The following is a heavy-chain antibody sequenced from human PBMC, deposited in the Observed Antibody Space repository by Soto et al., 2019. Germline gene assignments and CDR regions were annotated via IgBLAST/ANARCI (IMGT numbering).Heavy chain of an antibody. V-gene: IGHV3-48*02. D-gene: IGHD5-12*01. CDR1: GFTFSAYG. CDR2: ISSLSSTI. CDR3: AREEREGYNEGCCYLDL. Sequence: EVQLVESGGGLLQPGGSLRLSCAASGFTFSAYGMNWVRQAPGKGLDWVAYISSLSSTIYYAGSVKGRFTVSRDNAKSSLYLQMNSLREEDTAVYYCAREEREGYNEGCCYLDLWGRGTLVTVSS. J-gene: IGHJ2*01.